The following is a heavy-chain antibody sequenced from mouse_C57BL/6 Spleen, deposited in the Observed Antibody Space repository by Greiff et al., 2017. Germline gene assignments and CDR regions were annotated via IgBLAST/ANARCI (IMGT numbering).Heavy chain of an antibody. J-gene: IGHJ2*01. CDR1: GYTFTSYW. CDR2: INPSNGGT. Sequence: VQLQQPGTELVKPGASVKLSCKASGYTFTSYWMHWVKRRPGQGLEWIGNINPSNGGTNYNEKFKSKATLTVDKSSSTAYMQLSSLTSEDSAVYYCARVDYSNSYYFDYWGQGTTLTVSS. D-gene: IGHD2-5*01. CDR3: ARVDYSNSYYFDY. V-gene: IGHV1-53*01.